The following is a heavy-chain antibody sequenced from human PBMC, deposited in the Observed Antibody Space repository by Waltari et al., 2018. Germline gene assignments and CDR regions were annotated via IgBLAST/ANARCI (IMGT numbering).Heavy chain of an antibody. Sequence: EVQLVESGGGLVKPGGSLRLACAVSGLTISTYNLNWVRQAPGKGLEWVSYISISGSYVYYADAVKGRFTIARDNAKNSLFLQMNSLRAEDSAVYYCASDLAGASVSKYWGQGTPVTVSS. V-gene: IGHV3-21*01. CDR1: GLTISTYN. D-gene: IGHD6-19*01. CDR2: ISISGSYV. J-gene: IGHJ4*02. CDR3: ASDLAGASVSKY.